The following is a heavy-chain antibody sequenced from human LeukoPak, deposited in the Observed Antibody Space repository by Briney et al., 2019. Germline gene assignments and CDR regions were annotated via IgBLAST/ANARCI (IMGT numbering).Heavy chain of an antibody. D-gene: IGHD5-18*01. Sequence: GASVKVSCKASGYTFTTYDITWVRQAPGQGLEWMGWISAYNGNTNYAQKFQGRVTMTTDTSTSTAYMELRSLRSDDTAVYYCARGAVDTAMKDYWGQGTLVTVSS. J-gene: IGHJ4*02. CDR3: ARGAVDTAMKDY. V-gene: IGHV1-18*01. CDR1: GYTFTTYD. CDR2: ISAYNGNT.